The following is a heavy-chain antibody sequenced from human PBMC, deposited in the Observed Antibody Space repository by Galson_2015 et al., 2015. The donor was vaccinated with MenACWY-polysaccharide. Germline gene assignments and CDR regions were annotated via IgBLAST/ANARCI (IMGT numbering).Heavy chain of an antibody. CDR1: VGSLTTSY. D-gene: IGHD5-18*01. Sequence: SESLSLTCSVSVGSLTTSYWAWIRQPPGEGLEWIGCIYCSGSTKYRPSRKSRAPISVDTSTNQFTLKLSSVTAADTAVYYCARSPGGYSSGGQIDSWGQGSLVTVSS. J-gene: IGHJ4*02. CDR3: ARSPGGYSSGGQIDS. CDR2: IYCSGST. V-gene: IGHV4-59*01.